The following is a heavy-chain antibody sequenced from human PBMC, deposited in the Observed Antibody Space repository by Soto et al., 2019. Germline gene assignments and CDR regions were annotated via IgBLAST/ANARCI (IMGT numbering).Heavy chain of an antibody. Sequence: EVQLVESGGGLVQPGGSLRLSCAASGVTVSSNYMSWVRQAPGKGLEWVSVIYSGGSTYYADSVKGRFTISRDNSKNTLFLQMNGLRAEETAVYYCAGPGYNYGGGYFAYWGQGTLVTVSS. CDR1: GVTVSSNY. V-gene: IGHV3-66*04. D-gene: IGHD5-18*01. J-gene: IGHJ4*02. CDR3: AGPGYNYGGGYFAY. CDR2: IYSGGST.